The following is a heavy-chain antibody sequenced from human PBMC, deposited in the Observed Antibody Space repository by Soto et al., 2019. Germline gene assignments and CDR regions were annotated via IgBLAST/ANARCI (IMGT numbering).Heavy chain of an antibody. Sequence: SETLSLTCNVSGDSMTSPPYYWGWIRQPPGKGLEWIGTVYYSGATYYNPSLRGRLTVSADTSKNYFSLRLTSVTAADTAVYYCAHGNWFDPWGQGTLVTVSS. CDR3: AHGNWFDP. CDR1: GDSMTSPPYY. CDR2: VYYSGAT. J-gene: IGHJ5*02. V-gene: IGHV4-39*02.